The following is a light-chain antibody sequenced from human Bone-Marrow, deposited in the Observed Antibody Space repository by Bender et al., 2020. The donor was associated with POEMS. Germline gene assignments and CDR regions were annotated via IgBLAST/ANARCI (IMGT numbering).Light chain of an antibody. Sequence: QSALTQPASVSGSPGQSITISCTGTSSDVGNYNLVSWYQQHPGKAPKLMIYEGTKRPSGVSNRFSGSKSGNTASLTISGLQAEDEADYYCCSYAGDWVFGGGTKLTVL. CDR1: SSDVGNYNL. J-gene: IGLJ3*02. V-gene: IGLV2-23*01. CDR3: CSYAGDWV. CDR2: EGT.